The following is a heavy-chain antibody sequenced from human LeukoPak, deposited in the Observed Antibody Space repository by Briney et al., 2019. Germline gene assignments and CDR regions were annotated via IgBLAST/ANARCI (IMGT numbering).Heavy chain of an antibody. Sequence: ASVKVSCKASGYTFTGYYMHWVRQAPGQGLEWMGWINPNSGGTNYAQKFQGRVTMTRDTSISTAYMELSRLRPDDTAVYYCARLIHSYYYDSSGDFDYWGQGTLVTVSS. J-gene: IGHJ4*02. D-gene: IGHD3-22*01. CDR1: GYTFTGYY. V-gene: IGHV1-2*02. CDR3: ARLIHSYYYDSSGDFDY. CDR2: INPNSGGT.